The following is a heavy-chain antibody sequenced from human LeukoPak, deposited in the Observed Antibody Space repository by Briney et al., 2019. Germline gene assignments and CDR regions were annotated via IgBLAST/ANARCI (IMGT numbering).Heavy chain of an antibody. V-gene: IGHV3-23*01. D-gene: IGHD3-16*01. Sequence: GGPLRLSCAASGFTFSTYDMTWVRQAPGKGLEWVSVIRRSGGNTYYADSVRGRFTISRDDSKNTLFLQMNSLRAEDTAVYYCAKGGWLDDWGPGTPVTVSS. CDR2: IRRSGGNT. J-gene: IGHJ4*02. CDR3: AKGGWLDD. CDR1: GFTFSTYD.